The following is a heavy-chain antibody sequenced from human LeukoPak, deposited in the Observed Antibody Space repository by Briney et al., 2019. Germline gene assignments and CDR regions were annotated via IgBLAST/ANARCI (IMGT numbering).Heavy chain of an antibody. Sequence: SETLSLTCTVSGGSITRYYWSWIRQPPGKGLEWIASLDYSGSTNYNPSLKSRVTVSVDTSKSQFSLKLSSVTAADTAVYFCVRLILGATFSFDYWGLGTLVTVSS. V-gene: IGHV4-59*08. CDR2: LDYSGST. D-gene: IGHD1-26*01. CDR1: GGSITRYY. CDR3: VRLILGATFSFDY. J-gene: IGHJ4*02.